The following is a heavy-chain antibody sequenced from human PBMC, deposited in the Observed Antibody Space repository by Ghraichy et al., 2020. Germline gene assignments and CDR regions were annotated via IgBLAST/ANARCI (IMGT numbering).Heavy chain of an antibody. V-gene: IGHV4-34*01. CDR1: GGSFSGYY. D-gene: IGHD3-9*01. CDR3: AREGFEGRGDAFDI. CDR2: INHSGST. J-gene: IGHJ3*02. Sequence: SETLSLTCAVYGGSFSGYYWSWIRQPPGKGLEWIGEINHSGSTNYNPSLKSRVTISLDTSKNQFSLKLSSVTAADTAVYYCAREGFEGRGDAFDIWGQGTMVTVSS.